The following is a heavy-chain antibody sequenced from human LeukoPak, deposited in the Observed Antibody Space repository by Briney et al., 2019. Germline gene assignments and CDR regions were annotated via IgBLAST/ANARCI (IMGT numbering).Heavy chain of an antibody. D-gene: IGHD6-19*01. J-gene: IGHJ5*01. CDR3: ARDAYGSGWANWFDS. CDR2: IWGDGSNK. CDR1: GFTFTSYG. V-gene: IGHV3-33*01. Sequence: GRSLRLSCAASGFTFTSYGMHWVRQAPGKGLEWVAVIWGDGSNKYYADSVKGRFTISRDNSKDTLWLQMNSLRAEDTAVYYCARDAYGSGWANWFDSWGQGTLVTVSS.